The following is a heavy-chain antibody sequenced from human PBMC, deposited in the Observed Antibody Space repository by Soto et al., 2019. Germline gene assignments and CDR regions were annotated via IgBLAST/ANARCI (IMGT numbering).Heavy chain of an antibody. J-gene: IGHJ6*02. D-gene: IGHD3-16*02. CDR1: GYSFTSYW. V-gene: IGHV5-51*01. CDR2: IYPGDSDT. CDR3: ARHHLNYDYVWGSYRTVGGMDV. Sequence: LKISCKGSGYSFTSYWIGWVRQMPGKGLEWMGIIYPGDSDTRYSPSSQGQVTISADKSISTAYLQWSSLKASDTAMYYCARHHLNYDYVWGSYRTVGGMDVWGQGTTVTVSS.